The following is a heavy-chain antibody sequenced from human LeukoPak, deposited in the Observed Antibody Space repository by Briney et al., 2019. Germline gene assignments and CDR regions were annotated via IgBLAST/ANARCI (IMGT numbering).Heavy chain of an antibody. D-gene: IGHD1-14*01. V-gene: IGHV3-23*01. Sequence: PGGSLRLSCAASGFPLTNYAMSWVRQAPGKGLEWVSVISVSGGSTYYADSAKGRFTISRDNSKNTLYLQMNSLRAEDTDTAVYYCAKDMGNRTPRSFDYWGQGTLVTVSS. J-gene: IGHJ4*02. CDR1: GFPLTNYA. CDR3: AKDMGNRTPRSFDY. CDR2: ISVSGGST.